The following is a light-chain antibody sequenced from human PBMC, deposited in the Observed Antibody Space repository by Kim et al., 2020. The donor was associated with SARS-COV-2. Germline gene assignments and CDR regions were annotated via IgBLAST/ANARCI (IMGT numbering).Light chain of an antibody. Sequence: WVTVSDHGNNSTCEEFSEVHGYQPRLGTAPKPLIYGNPNRPAAVPNRVSGAKSGTSASLAITGLQADDEADYYCQSFDSRLSGWVFGGGTQLTVL. V-gene: IGLV1-40*01. CDR3: QSFDSRLSGWV. J-gene: IGLJ3*02. CDR2: GNP. CDR1: NSTCEEFSE.